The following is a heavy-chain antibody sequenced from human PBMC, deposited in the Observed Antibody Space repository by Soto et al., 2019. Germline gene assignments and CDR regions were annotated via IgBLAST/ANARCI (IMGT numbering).Heavy chain of an antibody. D-gene: IGHD3-16*01. V-gene: IGHV3-48*02. CDR1: GFIFSTYT. CDR3: VRLYPTSRVGAWFDP. Sequence: EGQLVESGGGLVLPGGSLRLSCAASGFIFSTYTLNWVRQAPGKGLEWVSYISAGSDAIHYADSVKGRFTVSRDNAKNSLFLQMNSLRDEDTAVYYCVRLYPTSRVGAWFDPWGQGTLVTVSS. CDR2: ISAGSDAI. J-gene: IGHJ5*02.